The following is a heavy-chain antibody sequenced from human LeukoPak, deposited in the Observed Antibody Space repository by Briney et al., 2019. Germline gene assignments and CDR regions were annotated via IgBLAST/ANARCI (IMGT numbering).Heavy chain of an antibody. Sequence: SETLSLTCTVSGGSISSYYWSWIRQPPGKGLEWIGYIYYSGSTNYNPSLKSRVTISVDTSKNQFSLKLSSVTAADTAVYYCARPGVGSGRYGAFDVWGQGTMVTVSS. CDR3: ARPGVGSGRYGAFDV. V-gene: IGHV4-59*08. CDR2: IYYSGST. CDR1: GGSISSYY. J-gene: IGHJ3*01. D-gene: IGHD5-18*01.